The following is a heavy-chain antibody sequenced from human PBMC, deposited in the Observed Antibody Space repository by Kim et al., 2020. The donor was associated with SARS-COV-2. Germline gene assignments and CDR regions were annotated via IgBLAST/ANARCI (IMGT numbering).Heavy chain of an antibody. Sequence: SLKSRVTISVDTSKNQFSLKLSSVTAADTAVYYCAREQRYSSSWSPYFDYWGQGTLVTVSS. D-gene: IGHD6-13*01. CDR3: AREQRYSSSWSPYFDY. V-gene: IGHV4-31*02. J-gene: IGHJ4*02.